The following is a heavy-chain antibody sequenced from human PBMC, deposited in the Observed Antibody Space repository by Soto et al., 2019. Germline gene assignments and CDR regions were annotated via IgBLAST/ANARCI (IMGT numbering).Heavy chain of an antibody. CDR3: APLAYCSGGNCYSFDY. CDR1: GGSISSYY. Sequence: SETLSLTCTVSGGSISSYYWSWIRQPPGKGLEWIGYIYYSGRTNYNPSFKSRVTISVDASKNQFSLKLRSATAADTAVYYCAPLAYCSGGNCYSFDYWGQGTMVTVS. CDR2: IYYSGRT. J-gene: IGHJ4*02. D-gene: IGHD2-15*01. V-gene: IGHV4-59*01.